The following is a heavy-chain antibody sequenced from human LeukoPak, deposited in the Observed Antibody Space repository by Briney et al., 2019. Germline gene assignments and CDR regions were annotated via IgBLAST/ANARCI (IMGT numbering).Heavy chain of an antibody. J-gene: IGHJ4*02. Sequence: GGSLRPSCAASGFVFRNYFMSWVRQAPGKGLEWVSVIYSGGSTYYADSVKGRFTISRDNSKNTLYLQMNSLRAEDTAVYYCAREWGYYHWGQGTLVAVSS. CDR1: GFVFRNYF. V-gene: IGHV3-53*01. D-gene: IGHD2/OR15-2a*01. CDR3: AREWGYYH. CDR2: IYSGGST.